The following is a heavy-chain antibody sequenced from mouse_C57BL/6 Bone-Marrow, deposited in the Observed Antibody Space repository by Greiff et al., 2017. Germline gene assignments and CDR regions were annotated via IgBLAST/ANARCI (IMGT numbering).Heavy chain of an antibody. CDR1: GFTFSSYG. CDR2: ISSGGSYT. CDR3: ANYYGRSYGYFDV. V-gene: IGHV5-6*01. D-gene: IGHD1-1*01. J-gene: IGHJ1*03. Sequence: EVKLMESGGDLVKPGGSLKLSCAASGFTFSSYGMSWVRQTPDKRLEWVATISSGGSYTYYPDSGKGRFTISRDNAKNTLYLQMSSLKSEDTAMYCCANYYGRSYGYFDVWGTGTTVTVSS.